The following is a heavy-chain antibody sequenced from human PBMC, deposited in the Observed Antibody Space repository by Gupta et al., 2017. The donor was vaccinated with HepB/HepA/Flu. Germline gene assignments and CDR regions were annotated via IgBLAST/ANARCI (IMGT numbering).Heavy chain of an antibody. Sequence: QVQLVPSGAEVKKPGASVKVSCTVSVYTFTTSGISWVPQAPGQGLEWMGWISAYNSNTNYTQKLQGRVTMTTDTSTSTAYMELRSLRSDDTAVYYCARDPPHGYYDFDYWGQETLVTVSS. D-gene: IGHD3-3*01. V-gene: IGHV1-18*01. CDR3: ARDPPHGYYDFDY. CDR2: ISAYNSNT. CDR1: VYTFTTSG. J-gene: IGHJ4*02.